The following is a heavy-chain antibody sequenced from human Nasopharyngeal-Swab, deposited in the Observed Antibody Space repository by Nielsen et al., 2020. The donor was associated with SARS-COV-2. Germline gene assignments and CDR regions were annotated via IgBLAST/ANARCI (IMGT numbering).Heavy chain of an antibody. CDR1: GYSFTSYW. V-gene: IGHV5-51*01. CDR2: IYPGDSDT. Sequence: GESLKISCKGSGYSFTSYWIGWVRQMPGKGREWMGIIYPGDSDTRYSPSFQGQVTISADKSISTAYLQWSSLKASDTAMYYCARNLYSSSPDLGYWGQGTLVTVSS. D-gene: IGHD6-6*01. J-gene: IGHJ4*02. CDR3: ARNLYSSSPDLGY.